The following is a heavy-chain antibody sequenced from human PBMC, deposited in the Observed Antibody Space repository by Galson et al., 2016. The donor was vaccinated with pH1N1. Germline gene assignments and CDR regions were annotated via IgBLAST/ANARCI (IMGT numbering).Heavy chain of an antibody. CDR1: GYTFTDYY. D-gene: IGHD5-24*01. V-gene: IGHV1-2*06. Sequence: CKASGYTFTDYYLHWVRQAPGQGLKWMGRINPKSGVTDFAQNFQGRVTMTRDTSINTAYMELRRLRFDDTAVYYCASVGDGYNLVWGQGTLVTVSS. J-gene: IGHJ4*02. CDR2: INPKSGVT. CDR3: ASVGDGYNLV.